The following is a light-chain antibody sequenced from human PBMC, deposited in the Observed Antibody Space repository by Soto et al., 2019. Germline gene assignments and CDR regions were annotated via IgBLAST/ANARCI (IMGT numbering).Light chain of an antibody. Sequence: EIVMTRSPATLSVSPGERATLSCRASQSISSNLAWYQQKPGQAPRLLIYGASTRATGIPARFSGSGSGTEFPLTISGLQSEDLAVYYCQHYNNWPFTFGPGTKVDIK. CDR3: QHYNNWPFT. CDR1: QSISSN. V-gene: IGKV3-15*01. CDR2: GAS. J-gene: IGKJ3*01.